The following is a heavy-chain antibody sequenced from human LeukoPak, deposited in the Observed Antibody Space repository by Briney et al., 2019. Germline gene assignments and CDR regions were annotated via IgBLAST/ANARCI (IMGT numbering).Heavy chain of an antibody. D-gene: IGHD6-6*01. V-gene: IGHV5-51*01. CDR2: IFPSDSDT. J-gene: IGHJ4*02. CDR3: ARQRPFFSGPYFDY. Sequence: GESLQISCKASGSPYTNFWIGWVRQMPGKGLEWMGIIFPSDSDTRYSPSCQDQVTISADKSISTAYLQWSSLKASDTAIYYCARQRPFFSGPYFDYWGQGTLVTVSS. CDR1: GSPYTNFW.